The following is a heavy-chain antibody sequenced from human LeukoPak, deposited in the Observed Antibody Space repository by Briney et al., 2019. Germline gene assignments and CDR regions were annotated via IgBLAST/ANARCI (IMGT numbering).Heavy chain of an antibody. Sequence: TGGSLRLSCAASRFTVSSNYMSWVRQAPGKGLEWVSVIYPDGSTYYADSVKGRFTISRDNSKNTLYLQMNSLRAEDTAVYYCATCTWLHYFDHWGQGTLVTVSS. CDR2: IYPDGST. J-gene: IGHJ4*02. CDR3: ATCTWLHYFDH. V-gene: IGHV3-53*01. CDR1: RFTVSSNY. D-gene: IGHD2-8*01.